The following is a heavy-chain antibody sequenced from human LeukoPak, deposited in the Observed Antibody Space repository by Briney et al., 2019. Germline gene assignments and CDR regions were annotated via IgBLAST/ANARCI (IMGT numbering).Heavy chain of an antibody. V-gene: IGHV1-69*13. Sequence: SVKVSCKASGGTFSSYAISWVRQAPGQGLEWMGGIIPIFGTANYAQKFQGRVTITADESTSTAYMELSSLRSEDTAVYYCARDVGDGYENAFDIWGQGTMVTVSS. CDR1: GGTFSSYA. D-gene: IGHD5-24*01. CDR3: ARDVGDGYENAFDI. J-gene: IGHJ3*02. CDR2: IIPIFGTA.